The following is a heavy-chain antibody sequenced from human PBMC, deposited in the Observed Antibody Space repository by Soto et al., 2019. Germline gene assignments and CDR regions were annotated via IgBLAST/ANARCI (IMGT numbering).Heavy chain of an antibody. Sequence: SQTLSLTCAISGDSVSSNSAAWIWIRQSPSRGLEWLGRTYYKSKWNNDYALSVKSRITISPDTSQNLFSLDLDSVTPEDTAVYCCAGITWFRGLDVWGQGTPVTVSS. CDR1: GDSVSSNSAA. J-gene: IGHJ6*02. V-gene: IGHV6-1*01. D-gene: IGHD3-10*01. CDR3: AGITWFRGLDV. CDR2: TYYKSKWNN.